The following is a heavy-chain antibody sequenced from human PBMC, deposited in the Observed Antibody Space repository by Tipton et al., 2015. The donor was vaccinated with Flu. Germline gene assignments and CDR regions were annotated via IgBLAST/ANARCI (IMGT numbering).Heavy chain of an antibody. CDR2: ISQNGGRN. V-gene: IGHV3-30*18. CDR1: GFTFSGGG. Sequence: SLRLSCAASGFTFSGGGFYWGCQAPRKGLEWEAVISQNGGRNYYEESVRGRFTISRDDSKNKLFLQMNSLRADDTAVYYCAQRWFGGLPLYYGGMDPWGQGPTVTVSS. D-gene: IGHD3-10*01. CDR3: AQRWFGGLPLYYGGMDP. J-gene: IGHJ6*02.